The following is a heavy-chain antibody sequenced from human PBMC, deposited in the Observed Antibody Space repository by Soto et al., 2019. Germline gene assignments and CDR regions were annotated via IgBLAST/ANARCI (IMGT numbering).Heavy chain of an antibody. J-gene: IGHJ3*02. V-gene: IGHV1-18*01. CDR1: GYTFTSYG. D-gene: IGHD3-22*01. Sequence: GASVKVSCTASGYTFTSYGISWVRQAPGQGLEWMGWISAYNGNTNYAQKLQGRVTMTTDTSTDTAYMELSSLRSEDTAVYYCATGQRVFYYDSSGFNKRGPHAFDIWGQGTMVTVSS. CDR2: ISAYNGNT. CDR3: ATGQRVFYYDSSGFNKRGPHAFDI.